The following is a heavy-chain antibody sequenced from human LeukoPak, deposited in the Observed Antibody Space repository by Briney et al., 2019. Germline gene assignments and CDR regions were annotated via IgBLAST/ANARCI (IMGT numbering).Heavy chain of an antibody. J-gene: IGHJ4*02. D-gene: IGHD3-10*01. CDR2: INPNSGGT. CDR1: GYTFTGYY. CDR3: ARVGNTNPILWFGELTYYFEY. V-gene: IGHV1-2*02. Sequence: ASVKVSCKASGYTFTGYYMHWVRQAPGQGLEWMGWINPNSGGTNYAQKFQGRVTMTRDTSISTAYMELSRLRSDDTAVYYCARVGNTNPILWFGELTYYFEYWGQGTLVTVSS.